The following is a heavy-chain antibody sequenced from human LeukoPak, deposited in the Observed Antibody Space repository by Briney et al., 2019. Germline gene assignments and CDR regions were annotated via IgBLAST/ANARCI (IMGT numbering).Heavy chain of an antibody. CDR3: ARDILGVVPAAWNDAFDI. J-gene: IGHJ3*02. V-gene: IGHV3-7*04. D-gene: IGHD2-2*01. Sequence: GGSLRLSCAASGFTFSSYWMSWVRQAPGKGLEWVANIKQDGSEKYYVDSVKGRLTISRDNAKNSLYLQMNSLRAEDTAVYYCARDILGVVPAAWNDAFDIWGQGTMVTVSS. CDR1: GFTFSSYW. CDR2: IKQDGSEK.